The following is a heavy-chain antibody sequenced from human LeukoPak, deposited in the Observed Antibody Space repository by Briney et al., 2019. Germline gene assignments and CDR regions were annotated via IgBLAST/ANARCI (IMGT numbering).Heavy chain of an antibody. CDR2: IHDTGST. Sequence: TSETLSLTCTVSGGSLSSYYWSWIRQPPGKGLEWIGYIHDTGSTNYNPSLKTRVTISVDTSKNQFSLKLSSVTAADTAVYYCARVSGRSYSTSPLDYWGQGALVTVSS. D-gene: IGHD6-6*01. CDR1: GGSLSSYY. CDR3: ARVSGRSYSTSPLDY. J-gene: IGHJ4*02. V-gene: IGHV4-59*01.